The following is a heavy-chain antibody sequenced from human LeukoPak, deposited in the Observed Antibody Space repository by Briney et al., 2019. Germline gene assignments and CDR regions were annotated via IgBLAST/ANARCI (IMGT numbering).Heavy chain of an antibody. CDR1: GGSISTSNYY. J-gene: IGHJ4*02. D-gene: IGHD5-24*01. V-gene: IGHV4-39*02. Sequence: SETLSLTCTVSGGSISTSNYYWGWIRQPPGKGLEWIGNIFYSGSTYYSPSLRSRVTISVDTSKNHFSLKLTSVTAADTAMYYCARGERGSDYWGQGTLITVSS. CDR2: IFYSGST. CDR3: ARGERGSDY.